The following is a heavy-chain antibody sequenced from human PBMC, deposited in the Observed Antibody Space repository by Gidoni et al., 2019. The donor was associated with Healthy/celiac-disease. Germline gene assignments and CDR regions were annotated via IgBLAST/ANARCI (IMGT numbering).Heavy chain of an antibody. CDR3: ARLVVTAIPGDYFDY. CDR1: GGSLSSSSYY. CDR2: IYYSGST. V-gene: IGHV4-39*01. D-gene: IGHD2-21*02. J-gene: IGHJ4*02. Sequence: QLQLQESGPGLVKPSETLSLTCTVSGGSLSSSSYYWGWIRQPPGKGLEWIGSIYYSGSTYYNPSLKSRVTISVDTSKNQFSLKLSSVTAADTAVYYCARLVVTAIPGDYFDYWGQGTLVTVSS.